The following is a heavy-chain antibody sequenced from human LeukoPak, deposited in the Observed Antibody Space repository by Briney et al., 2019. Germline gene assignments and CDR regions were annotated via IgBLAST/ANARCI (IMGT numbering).Heavy chain of an antibody. Sequence: GGSLILSCAASGFTFSAYAMHWVRQAPGKGLEWVAVISSDGSNENSADSVKGRFTIFRDNSKKTLSLQMNSLRAEDTAVYYCARPNYFDSSGYYFWGQGTLVTVSS. V-gene: IGHV3-30*04. D-gene: IGHD3-22*01. CDR2: ISSDGSNE. CDR1: GFTFSAYA. J-gene: IGHJ4*02. CDR3: ARPNYFDSSGYYF.